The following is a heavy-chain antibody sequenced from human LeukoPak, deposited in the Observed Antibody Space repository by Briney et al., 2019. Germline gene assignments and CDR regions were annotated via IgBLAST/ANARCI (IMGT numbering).Heavy chain of an antibody. CDR1: GFTFSSYG. CDR3: AKEKPRYSYGTGLFDY. CDR2: ISYDGSNK. D-gene: IGHD5-18*01. Sequence: GRSLRLSCAASGFTFSSYGMHWVRQAPGKGLEWVAVISYDGSNKYYADSVKGRFTISRDNSKNTLYLQMNSLRAEDTAVYYCAKEKPRYSYGTGLFDYWGQGTLVTVSS. V-gene: IGHV3-30*18. J-gene: IGHJ4*02.